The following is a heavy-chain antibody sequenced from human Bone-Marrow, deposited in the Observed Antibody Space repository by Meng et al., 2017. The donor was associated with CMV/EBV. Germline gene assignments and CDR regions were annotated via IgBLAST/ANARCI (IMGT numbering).Heavy chain of an antibody. CDR1: GFTFSDYY. V-gene: IGHV3-11*01. CDR3: ARVVGATPYGMDV. CDR2: ISSSGSTI. D-gene: IGHD1-26*01. Sequence: LSLTCAASGFTFSDYYVSWIRQAPGKGLEWVSYISSSGSTIYYADSVKGRFTISRDNAKNSLYLQMNSLRAEDTAVYYCARVVGATPYGMDVWGQGTTVTVYS. J-gene: IGHJ6*02.